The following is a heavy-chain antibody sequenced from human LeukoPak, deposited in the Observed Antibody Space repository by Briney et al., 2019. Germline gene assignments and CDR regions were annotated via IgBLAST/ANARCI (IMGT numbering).Heavy chain of an antibody. J-gene: IGHJ4*02. CDR3: AKAVGYFDWWDLSEY. CDR1: GFTFSIYG. D-gene: IGHD3-9*01. V-gene: IGHV3-30*18. CDR2: IAYDGSYE. Sequence: PGGSLRLSCATSGFTFSIYGMHWVRQAPGKGLEWLAVIAYDGSYEYYADSVKGRFTISRDNSKNTLYLQMNSLRAEDTAVYYCAKAVGYFDWWDLSEYWGQGTLVTVSS.